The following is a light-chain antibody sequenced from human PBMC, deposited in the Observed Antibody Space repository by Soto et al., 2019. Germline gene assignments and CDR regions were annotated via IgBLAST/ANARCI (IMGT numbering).Light chain of an antibody. J-gene: IGLJ1*01. CDR3: SSYTSSSPRV. CDR2: EVS. Sequence: QSVLTQPASVSGSPVQSITISCTGTSSDVGGYNYVSWYQQHPGKAPKLMIYEVSNRPSGVSNRFSGSKSGNTASLTISGLQAEDEADYYCSSYTSSSPRVFGTGTKVTVL. V-gene: IGLV2-14*01. CDR1: SSDVGGYNY.